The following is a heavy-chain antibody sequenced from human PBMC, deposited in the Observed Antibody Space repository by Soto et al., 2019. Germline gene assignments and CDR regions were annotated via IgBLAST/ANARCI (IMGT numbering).Heavy chain of an antibody. CDR2: IYYSGST. V-gene: IGHV4-31*03. J-gene: IGHJ4*02. Sequence: SETLSLTCTVSGGSIRSGSHYWSWIRQHPGKGLEWIGYIYYSGSTYYNPSLKSRITISISTSKNQISLKLTSVTAADTAVYYCAREGGDGIDYWGPGTLVTVSS. CDR1: GGSIRSGSHY. CDR3: AREGGDGIDY. D-gene: IGHD3-16*01.